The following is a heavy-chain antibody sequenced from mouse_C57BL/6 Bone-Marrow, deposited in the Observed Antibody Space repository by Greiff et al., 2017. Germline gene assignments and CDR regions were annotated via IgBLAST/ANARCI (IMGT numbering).Heavy chain of an antibody. Sequence: EVQLQQSGPVLVKPGASVKMSCKASGYTFTDYYMNWVKQSPGQSLEWIGVIDPDKGGTSYNLKFKGKATLTADKSSSTAYLELNSLTSEDSAVYYCARFGCAWFAYWGQGTLVTVSA. V-gene: IGHV1-19*01. CDR3: ARFGCAWFAY. CDR1: GYTFTDYY. J-gene: IGHJ3*01. D-gene: IGHD3-3*01. CDR2: IDPDKGGT.